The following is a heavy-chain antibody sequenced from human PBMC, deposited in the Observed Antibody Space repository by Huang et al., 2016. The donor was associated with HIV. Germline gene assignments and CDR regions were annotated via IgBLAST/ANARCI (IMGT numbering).Heavy chain of an antibody. CDR1: GGSINTGRYY. D-gene: IGHD3-3*01. CDR2: LYYMGKM. CDR3: ARNHDFWRGRMFAISYFDV. V-gene: IGHV4-39*01. Sequence: QMRFQESGPGLVKPSGTLSLTCNVSGGSINTGRYYWGWIRQPPGKGLEWVGSLYYMGKMYDDPSLKGRLTRAADTSKNQFSVNLSSVTAADTAIYYCARNHDFWRGRMFAISYFDVWGRGTLVTVAS. J-gene: IGHJ2*01.